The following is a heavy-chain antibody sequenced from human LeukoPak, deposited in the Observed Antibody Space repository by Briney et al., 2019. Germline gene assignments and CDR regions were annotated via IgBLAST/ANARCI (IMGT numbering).Heavy chain of an antibody. Sequence: SETLSLTCTVSGGSISSSSYYWGWIRQPPGKGLECIGSIYYSGSTYYNPSLKSRVTMSVDTSKKQFSLKLSSVTAADTAVYYCARDKYYHGSGSYYNPAWFDPWGHGTLVTVSS. J-gene: IGHJ5*02. D-gene: IGHD3-10*01. V-gene: IGHV4-39*07. CDR1: GGSISSSSYY. CDR3: ARDKYYHGSGSYYNPAWFDP. CDR2: IYYSGST.